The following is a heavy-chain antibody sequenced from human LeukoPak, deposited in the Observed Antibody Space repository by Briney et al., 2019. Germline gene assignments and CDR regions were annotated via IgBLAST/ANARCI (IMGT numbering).Heavy chain of an antibody. J-gene: IGHJ4*02. CDR1: GGSISSGDYY. Sequence: SETLSLTCTVSGGSISSGDYYWRWIRQPPGKGLEWIGYIYYSGRTYYTPSLKSRVTISVDTSKNQFSLKMSSVTAADTAVYYCASNTAMVGYWGQGTLVTVSS. CDR3: ASNTAMVGY. D-gene: IGHD5-18*01. V-gene: IGHV4-30-4*01. CDR2: IYYSGRT.